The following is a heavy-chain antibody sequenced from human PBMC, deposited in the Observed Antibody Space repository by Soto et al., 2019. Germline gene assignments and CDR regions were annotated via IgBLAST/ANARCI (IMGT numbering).Heavy chain of an antibody. CDR3: ARRSSGWRYNWFDP. V-gene: IGHV1-18*01. CDR2: ISAYNGNT. CDR1: GYTFTSYG. J-gene: IGHJ5*02. D-gene: IGHD6-19*01. Sequence: ASVKVSCKASGYTFTSYGISWVRQAPGQGLEWMEWISAYNGNTNYAQKLQGRVTMTTDTSTSTAYMELRSLRSDDTAVYYCARRSSGWRYNWFDPWGQGTLVTVSS.